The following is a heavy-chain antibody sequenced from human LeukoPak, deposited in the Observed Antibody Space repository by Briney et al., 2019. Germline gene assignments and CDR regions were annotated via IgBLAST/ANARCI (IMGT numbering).Heavy chain of an antibody. Sequence: GGSLRLSCAASGFTFSSYWMSWVRQAPGKGQEWVANIKQDGSEKYYVDSVKGRFTISRDNAKNSLYLQMNSLRAEDTAVYYCARDCYYDSSGYGCFQHWGQGTLVTVSS. CDR1: GFTFSSYW. V-gene: IGHV3-7*01. CDR2: IKQDGSEK. D-gene: IGHD3-22*01. J-gene: IGHJ1*01. CDR3: ARDCYYDSSGYGCFQH.